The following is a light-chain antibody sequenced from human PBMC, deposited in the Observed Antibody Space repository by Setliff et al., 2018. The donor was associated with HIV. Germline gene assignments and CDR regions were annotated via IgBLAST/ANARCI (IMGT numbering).Light chain of an antibody. CDR3: AAWDNRLNGPV. V-gene: IGLV1-36*01. CDR1: SSNIGNNA. Sequence: SVLTQPPSVSEAPGQRVTISCSGSSSNIGNNAVTWYQQLPGKSPKLLIFYDDLLPSGVSDRFSASKSGTSASLAISGLQSEDEADYYCAAWDNRLNGPVFGGGTKVTVL. CDR2: YDD. J-gene: IGLJ2*01.